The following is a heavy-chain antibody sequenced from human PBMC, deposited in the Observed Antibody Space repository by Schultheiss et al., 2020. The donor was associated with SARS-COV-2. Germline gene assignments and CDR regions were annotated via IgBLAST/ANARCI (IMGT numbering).Heavy chain of an antibody. D-gene: IGHD3-10*01. Sequence: SETLSLTCAVYGGSFSGYYWSWIRQPPGKGLEWIGEIHHSGSTNYNPSLKSRVTISVDTSKNQFSLKLSSVTAADTAVYYCARFGPFDYWGQGTLVTVSS. J-gene: IGHJ4*02. V-gene: IGHV4-34*01. CDR1: GGSFSGYY. CDR2: IHHSGST. CDR3: ARFGPFDY.